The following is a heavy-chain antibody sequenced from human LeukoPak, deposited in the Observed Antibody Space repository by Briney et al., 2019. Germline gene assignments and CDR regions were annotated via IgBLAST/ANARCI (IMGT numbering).Heavy chain of an antibody. CDR1: GYTFTSYA. V-gene: IGHV1-2*02. D-gene: IGHD5-12*01. CDR3: ATSGYSDYGYFDY. Sequence: ASVKVSCKASGYTFTSYAMNWVRQAPGQGLEWMGWINPNSGGTNYAQKFQGRVTMTRDTSISTAYMELNRLRSDDTAMYYCATSGYSDYGYFDYWGQGTLVTVSS. CDR2: INPNSGGT. J-gene: IGHJ4*02.